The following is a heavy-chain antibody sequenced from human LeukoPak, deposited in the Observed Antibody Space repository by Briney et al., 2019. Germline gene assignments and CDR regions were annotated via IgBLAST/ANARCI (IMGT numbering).Heavy chain of an antibody. CDR2: INHSGST. D-gene: IGHD2-2*01. CDR1: GGSFSGYY. CDR3: ARGKCSSTSCYRHNWFDP. Sequence: PSETLSLTCAVYGGSFSGYYWSWIRQPPGKGLEWIGEINHSGSTNYNPSLKSRVTISVDTSRNQFSLKLSSVTAADTAVYYCARGKCSSTSCYRHNWFDPWGQGTLVTVSS. J-gene: IGHJ5*02. V-gene: IGHV4-34*01.